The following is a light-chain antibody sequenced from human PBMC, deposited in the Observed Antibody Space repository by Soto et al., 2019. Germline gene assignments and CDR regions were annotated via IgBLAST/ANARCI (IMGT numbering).Light chain of an antibody. CDR1: SSDVGGYNY. V-gene: IGLV2-14*01. Sequence: QSALTQPASVSGSPGQSITISCTGASSDVGGYNYVSWYQQHPGKAPKLMIYDVSDRPSGVSSRFSGSKSGNTASLTISGLQAEDEAHYYCSSYTSSSTRVFGTGTKLTVL. CDR2: DVS. J-gene: IGLJ1*01. CDR3: SSYTSSSTRV.